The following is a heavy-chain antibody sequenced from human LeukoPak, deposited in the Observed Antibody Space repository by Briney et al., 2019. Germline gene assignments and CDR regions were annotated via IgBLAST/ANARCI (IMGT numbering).Heavy chain of an antibody. Sequence: SETLSLTCVVYGGSFSGYYWSWIRQPPGKGLEWIGEINHSVSTNYNPSLKSRVTISVDTSKNQFSLKLSSVTAADTAVYYCARGAYYYDSSGYYYAYYFDYWGQGTLVTVSS. CDR3: ARGAYYYDSSGYYYAYYFDY. D-gene: IGHD3-22*01. CDR1: GGSFSGYY. CDR2: INHSVST. V-gene: IGHV4-34*01. J-gene: IGHJ4*02.